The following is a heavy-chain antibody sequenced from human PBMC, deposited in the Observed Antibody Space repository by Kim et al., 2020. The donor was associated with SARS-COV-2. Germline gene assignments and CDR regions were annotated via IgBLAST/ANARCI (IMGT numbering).Heavy chain of an antibody. D-gene: IGHD1-1*01. J-gene: IGHJ4*02. V-gene: IGHV3-9*01. Sequence: PGKDLGGVSGIGWNGDYLVYADSVKGRFTISRDNAKNSLYLQMDSLRTEDTAFYYCAKELGVTGTTFDYWGQGVLVSVSS. CDR2: IGWNGDYL. CDR3: AKELGVTGTTFDY.